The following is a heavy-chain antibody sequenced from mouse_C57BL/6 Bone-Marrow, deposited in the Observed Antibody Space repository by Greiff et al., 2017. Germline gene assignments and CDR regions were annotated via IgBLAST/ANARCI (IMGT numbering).Heavy chain of an antibody. D-gene: IGHD3-3*01. J-gene: IGHJ2*01. CDR2: IDPSDSYT. Sequence: QVQLQQPGDELVKPGASVKLSCKASGYTFTSYWMQWVKQRPGQGLEWIGEIDPSDSYTNYNQKFKGKATLTVDTSSSTAYMQLSSLTSEDSAVYYCARFGLGSDYWGQGTTLTVSS. V-gene: IGHV1-50*01. CDR1: GYTFTSYW. CDR3: ARFGLGSDY.